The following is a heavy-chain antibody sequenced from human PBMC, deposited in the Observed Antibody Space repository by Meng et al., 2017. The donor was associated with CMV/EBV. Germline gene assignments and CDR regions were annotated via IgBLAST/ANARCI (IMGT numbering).Heavy chain of an antibody. Sequence: QVQLQQWGAGLLKPSXTLXLTCAVYGGSFSGYYWSWIRQPPGKGLEWIGEINHSGSTNYNPSLKSRVTISVDTSKNQFSLKLSSVTAADTAVYYCARGEFSSGRIDYWGQGTLVTVSS. CDR2: INHSGST. J-gene: IGHJ4*02. D-gene: IGHD6-19*01. V-gene: IGHV4-34*01. CDR3: ARGEFSSGRIDY. CDR1: GGSFSGYY.